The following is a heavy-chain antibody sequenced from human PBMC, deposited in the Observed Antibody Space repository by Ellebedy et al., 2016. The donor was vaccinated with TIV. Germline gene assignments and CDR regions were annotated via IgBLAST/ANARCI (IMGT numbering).Heavy chain of an antibody. CDR2: INPSGGTT. D-gene: IGHD3-10*01. V-gene: IGHV1-46*01. Sequence: AASVKVSCKASGYTFISYYVHWVRQAPGQGLEWMGIINPSGGTTTYAQTFQGRVTMTRDTSTSTAFMELSSLRSEDTAVYYCARDKSQIAASFTGSFGYWGQGTLVTVSS. CDR1: GYTFISYY. CDR3: ARDKSQIAASFTGSFGY. J-gene: IGHJ4*02.